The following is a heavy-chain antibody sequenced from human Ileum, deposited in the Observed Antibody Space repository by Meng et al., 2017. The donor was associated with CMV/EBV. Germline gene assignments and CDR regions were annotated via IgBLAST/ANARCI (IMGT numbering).Heavy chain of an antibody. J-gene: IGHJ4*02. CDR1: GFMFNTDD. CDR2: IRHDGSFR. Sequence: GFMFNTDDMHGVRQPPGKGVEWVAVIRHDGSFRYYVDSVKGRFTISRDNSKNTLFLQMNSLRVEDTALYYCAKDSGVAGALDFWGQGTLVTVSS. CDR3: AKDSGVAGALDF. D-gene: IGHD1-26*01. V-gene: IGHV3-30*02.